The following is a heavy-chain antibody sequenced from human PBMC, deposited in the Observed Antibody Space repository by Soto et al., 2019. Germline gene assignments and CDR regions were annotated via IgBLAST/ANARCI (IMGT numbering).Heavy chain of an antibody. CDR2: INAYNGNT. J-gene: IGHJ5*02. Sequence: QVQLVQSGAEVKKPGASVKVSCKASGYTFTSYGISWVRQAPEQGLEWMGWINAYNGNTNYAQKLQGRVTMTTDTATSTADMELRSLRPDGTAVYYCARVLPPLDPWGQRTLITVSS. CDR3: ARVLPPLDP. CDR1: GYTFTSYG. V-gene: IGHV1-18*01.